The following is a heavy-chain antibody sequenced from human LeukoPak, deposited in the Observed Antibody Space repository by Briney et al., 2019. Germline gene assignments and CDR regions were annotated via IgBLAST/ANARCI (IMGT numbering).Heavy chain of an antibody. V-gene: IGHV3-74*01. CDR1: GFTFNSYW. D-gene: IGHD1-14*01. CDR2: INTEGLGT. CDR3: ARDRNLGTDFDY. J-gene: IGHJ4*02. Sequence: GGSLRLSCAASGFTFNSYWMHWVRQAPGKGLVWVSRINTEGLGTSYADSVQGRFTISRDNAKNTLYLQMNSLRAEDTAVHYCARDRNLGTDFDYWGQGTLVTVSS.